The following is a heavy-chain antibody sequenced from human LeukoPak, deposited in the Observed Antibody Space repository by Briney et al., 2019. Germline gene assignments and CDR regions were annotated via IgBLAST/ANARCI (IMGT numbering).Heavy chain of an antibody. CDR2: MNPNSGNT. D-gene: IGHD4-17*01. V-gene: IGHV1-8*03. CDR1: GYTFTSYD. Sequence: ASVKVSCKASGYTFTSYDINWVRQATGQGLEWMGWMNPNSGNTGYAQKFQGRVTTTRNTSISTAYMELSSLRSEDTAVYYCARVNLDYGDYVVSNWFDPWGQGTLVTVSS. CDR3: ARVNLDYGDYVVSNWFDP. J-gene: IGHJ5*02.